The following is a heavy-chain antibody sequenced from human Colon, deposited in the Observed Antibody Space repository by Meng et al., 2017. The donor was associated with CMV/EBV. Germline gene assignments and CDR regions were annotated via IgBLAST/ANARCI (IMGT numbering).Heavy chain of an antibody. Sequence: GGSLRLSCVVSGFTFDDYAMPWVRQAPGKGPEWVAGISWNSAIVGYAHSVRGRFTISRDNTNNSLYFEMNSLRSEDTALYYCTKGQGAFWSGYYFDWWGQGTQVTVSS. J-gene: IGHJ4*02. V-gene: IGHV3-9*01. CDR2: ISWNSAIV. CDR1: GFTFDDYA. D-gene: IGHD3-3*01. CDR3: TKGQGAFWSGYYFDW.